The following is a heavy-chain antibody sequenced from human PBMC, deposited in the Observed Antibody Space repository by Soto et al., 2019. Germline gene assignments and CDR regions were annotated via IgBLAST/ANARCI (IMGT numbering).Heavy chain of an antibody. V-gene: IGHV1-2*02. CDR3: ASAGLTPSELATKS. D-gene: IGHD5-12*01. CDR1: RYTFTDYY. J-gene: IGHJ5*02. CDR2: INPNSGVT. Sequence: ASVKVSCKASRYTFTDYYMHWVRQSPGQGLEWMGWINPNSGVTKFPQKFQGRVIMTRDTSISTVYRGLSRVTCDDTAEYSCASAGLTPSELATKSWGEGTLATV.